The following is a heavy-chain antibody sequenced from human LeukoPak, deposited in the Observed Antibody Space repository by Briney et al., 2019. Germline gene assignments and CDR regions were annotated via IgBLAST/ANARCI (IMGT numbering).Heavy chain of an antibody. CDR2: IYGGDSDT. V-gene: IGHV5-51*01. CDR3: ARSSAWDVYFFDS. J-gene: IGHJ4*02. D-gene: IGHD3-22*01. CDR1: GYTFTSYG. Sequence: ASVKVSCKASGYTFTSYGISWVRQAPGQGLEWMGIIYGGDSDTRYSPSFQGQVTISADKSLNTAYLQWSSLNASDTAKYYCARSSAWDVYFFDSWGQGTLVTVSS.